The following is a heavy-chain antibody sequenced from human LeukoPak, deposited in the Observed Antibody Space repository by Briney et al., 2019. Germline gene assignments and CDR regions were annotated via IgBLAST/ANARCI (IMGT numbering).Heavy chain of an antibody. V-gene: IGHV1-69*13. Sequence: GASVKVSCKASGGTFSSYAISWVRQAPGQGLEWMGGIIPIFGTANYAQKFQGRVTITADESTSTAYMELSRLRSDDTAVYYCATSGCTYGALDIWGQGTMVTVSS. D-gene: IGHD5-18*01. CDR3: ATSGCTYGALDI. J-gene: IGHJ3*02. CDR2: IIPIFGTA. CDR1: GGTFSSYA.